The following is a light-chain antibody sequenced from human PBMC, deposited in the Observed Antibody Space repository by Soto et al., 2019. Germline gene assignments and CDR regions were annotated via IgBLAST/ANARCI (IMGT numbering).Light chain of an antibody. CDR3: QQYNAYSWT. J-gene: IGKJ1*01. CDR2: EAS. V-gene: IGKV1-5*03. CDR1: QNIKTW. Sequence: DIHMTQSPSTLSASVGDRVTITWRASQNIKTWLAWYQQKAGKAPKLLIYEASTLEGGVPSRFGGSGSGTDFTLTISSLQPEDFATYYCQQYNAYSWTFGRGTKVDIK.